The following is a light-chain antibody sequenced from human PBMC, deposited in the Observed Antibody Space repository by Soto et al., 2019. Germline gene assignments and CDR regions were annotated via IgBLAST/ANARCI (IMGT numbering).Light chain of an antibody. J-gene: IGKJ5*01. Sequence: EIVLTQSPGTLSFSAGERATLSCRASETVSSSLAWYQQKPGQAPRLLIYDASNRATDIPVRFSGRGSGTDFTPTISSLEPEEFAVYYCHHRTNRALGQGTRLEI. CDR1: ETVSSS. CDR2: DAS. V-gene: IGKV3-11*01. CDR3: HHRTNRA.